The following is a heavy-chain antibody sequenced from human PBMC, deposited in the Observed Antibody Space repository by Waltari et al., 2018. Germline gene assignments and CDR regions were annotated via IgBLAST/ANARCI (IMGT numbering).Heavy chain of an antibody. V-gene: IGHV1-18*01. Sequence: QVQLVQSGAEVKKPGASVKVSCKASGYTFTSYGISWVRQAPGQGLEWMGWISAYNGNTNYAQKRQGRVTVTTDTATSTAYMELRSLRSDDTAVYYCARDRVWGSYRPPLGYWGQGTLVTVSS. D-gene: IGHD3-16*02. CDR3: ARDRVWGSYRPPLGY. CDR2: ISAYNGNT. CDR1: GYTFTSYG. J-gene: IGHJ4*02.